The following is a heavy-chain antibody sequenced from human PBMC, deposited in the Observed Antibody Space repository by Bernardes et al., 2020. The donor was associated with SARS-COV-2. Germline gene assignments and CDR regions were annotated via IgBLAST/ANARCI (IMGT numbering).Heavy chain of an antibody. J-gene: IGHJ4*02. CDR2: IYPGDCDT. CDR1: GFSFSSYW. D-gene: IGHD3-16*02. CDR3: ARDNYIYLWGTDRGFDY. Sequence: GGSLKLSCKTSGFSFSSYWIGWVRQRPGKGLEWMADIYPGDCDTKYDPSFRGQVTISADETNNTAYLQWSSLKASDTAIYYCARDNYIYLWGTDRGFDYWGPGTPITVSS. V-gene: IGHV5-51*01.